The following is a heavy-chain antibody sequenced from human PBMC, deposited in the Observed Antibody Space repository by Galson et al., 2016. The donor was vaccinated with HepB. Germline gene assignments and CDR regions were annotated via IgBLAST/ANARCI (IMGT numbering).Heavy chain of an antibody. V-gene: IGHV3-9*01. CDR2: INWNSGNI. D-gene: IGHD1-26*01. Sequence: SLRLSCAASGFTFDIYAMHWVRQVPGKGLEWVSGINWNSGNIGYADSVKGRVTISRDNAKNSLYLQMNSLRAEDTALYYCVKDEREVTCGKRENYFDHWGQGTLVTVSS. CDR3: VKDEREVTCGKRENYFDH. J-gene: IGHJ4*02. CDR1: GFTFDIYA.